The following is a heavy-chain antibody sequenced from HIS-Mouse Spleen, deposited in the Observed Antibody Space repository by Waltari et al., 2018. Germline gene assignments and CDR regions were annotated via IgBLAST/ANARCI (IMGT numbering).Heavy chain of an antibody. Sequence: QLQLQESGPGLVKPSETLSLTCTVSVGSISSHSYSWGWIRPPPGKGLEWIGSIYYSGSTYYNPSLKSRVTISVDMSKNQFSLKLSSVTAADTAVYYCAREIPYSSSWYDWYFDLWGRGTLVTVSS. V-gene: IGHV4-39*07. CDR3: AREIPYSSSWYDWYFDL. D-gene: IGHD6-13*01. CDR2: IYYSGST. J-gene: IGHJ2*01. CDR1: VGSISSHSYS.